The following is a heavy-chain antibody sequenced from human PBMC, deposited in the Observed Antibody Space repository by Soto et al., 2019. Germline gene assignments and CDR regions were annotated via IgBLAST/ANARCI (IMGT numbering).Heavy chain of an antibody. CDR2: ISLYSDGT. V-gene: IGHV1-18*01. J-gene: IGHJ5*02. Sequence: ASVKVSCKTSGYTFSNYGITWVRQAPGQPLEWLGWISLYSDGTNYAQKFQGRVSMTTDTSTTTAYMELRSLRSDDTAVYYCVRVVPGAEAWFGPWGQRTLVTVPS. CDR1: GYTFSNYG. D-gene: IGHD2-2*01. CDR3: VRVVPGAEAWFGP.